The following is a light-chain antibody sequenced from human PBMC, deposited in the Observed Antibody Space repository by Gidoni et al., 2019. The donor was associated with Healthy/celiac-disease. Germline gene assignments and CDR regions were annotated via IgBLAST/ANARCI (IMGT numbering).Light chain of an antibody. CDR2: DAS. Sequence: EIVLTQSPATLSLSPGERATLSCRASQSVSSYLAWYQQKPGQAPRLLLYDASNRATGIPARFSGSGSGTDFTLTISSLEPEDFAVYYCQQRSNWPLLTFGPGTKVDIK. V-gene: IGKV3-11*01. J-gene: IGKJ3*01. CDR1: QSVSSY. CDR3: QQRSNWPLLT.